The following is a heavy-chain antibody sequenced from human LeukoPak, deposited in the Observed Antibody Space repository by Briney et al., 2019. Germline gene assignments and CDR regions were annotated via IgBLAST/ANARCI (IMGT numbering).Heavy chain of an antibody. CDR3: AKDLTLELELTPDAFDI. D-gene: IGHD1-7*01. Sequence: GGSLRLSCAASGLTFSSYGMHWVRQAPGKGLEWVAVISYDGSNKYYADSVKGRFTISRDNSKNTLYLQMNSLRAEDTAVYYCAKDLTLELELTPDAFDIWGQGTMVTVSS. J-gene: IGHJ3*02. CDR1: GLTFSSYG. CDR2: ISYDGSNK. V-gene: IGHV3-30*18.